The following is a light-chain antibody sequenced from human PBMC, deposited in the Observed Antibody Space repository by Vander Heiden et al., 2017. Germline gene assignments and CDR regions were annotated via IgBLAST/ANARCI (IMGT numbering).Light chain of an antibody. V-gene: IGKV1-33*01. Sequence: DIQMTQSPSSLSASVGDRVTITCQASQDISNYLNWYQQKPGKAPKLLIYDASNLETGVPSRFSGSGSGTDFTFTISSLQPEDIATYYCQQYDKVPPLTFGGGTKVEIK. CDR3: QQYDKVPPLT. J-gene: IGKJ4*01. CDR2: DAS. CDR1: QDISNY.